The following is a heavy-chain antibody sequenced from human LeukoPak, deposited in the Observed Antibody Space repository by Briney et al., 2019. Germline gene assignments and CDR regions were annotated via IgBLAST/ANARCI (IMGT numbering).Heavy chain of an antibody. J-gene: IGHJ4*02. Sequence: SVMVSCKAAGGTFSRYGISWARQAPGRWLELMGGIIPIFGTANYAQKFQGRVTITADESTSTAYMELSSLRSEDTAVYYCAGHSGYDFYYVDYWGQGTLVTVSS. CDR2: IIPIFGTA. CDR1: GGTFSRYG. CDR3: AGHSGYDFYYVDY. V-gene: IGHV1-69*13. D-gene: IGHD5-12*01.